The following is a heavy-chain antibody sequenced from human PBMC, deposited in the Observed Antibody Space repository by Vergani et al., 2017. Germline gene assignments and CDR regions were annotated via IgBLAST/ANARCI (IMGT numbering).Heavy chain of an antibody. D-gene: IGHD2-2*02. J-gene: IGHJ6*03. V-gene: IGHV3-74*01. CDR3: ARVNGFCSSTSCYIGYYYYYMDV. CDR2: INSDGSST. Sequence: EVQLVESGGGLVQPGGSLRLSCAASGFTFSSYWMHWVRQAPGKGLVWVSRINSDGSSTSYADSVKGRFTISRDNAKNTLYLQMNSLRAEDTAVYYCARVNGFCSSTSCYIGYYYYYMDVWGKGTTVTVSS. CDR1: GFTFSSYW.